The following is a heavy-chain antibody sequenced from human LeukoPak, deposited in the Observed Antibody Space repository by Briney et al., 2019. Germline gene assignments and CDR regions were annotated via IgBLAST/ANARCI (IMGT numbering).Heavy chain of an antibody. CDR3: ATTADWGYDY. J-gene: IGHJ4*02. CDR2: ISNNGGRT. D-gene: IGHD7-27*01. Sequence: GGSLRLSCAASGFTFSSYDMSWVRQAPGKGLEWVSTISNNGGRTFYSDSVKGRFTISRDNSKKTLYLQMNSLRAEDTAVYYCATTADWGYDYWGQGTLVTVSS. V-gene: IGHV3-23*01. CDR1: GFTFSSYD.